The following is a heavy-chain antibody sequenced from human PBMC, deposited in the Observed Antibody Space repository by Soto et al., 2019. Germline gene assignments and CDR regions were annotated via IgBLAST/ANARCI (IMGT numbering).Heavy chain of an antibody. CDR1: GFSLRSSGMR. Sequence: GPPLVNPRQTLTLTCTFSGFSLRSSGMRVSWIRQPPGKALEWLARIDWDDDKFYSTSLKTRLTISKDTSKNQVVLTMTNMDPVDTATYYCARNPGTGWFDPWGQGTLVTVSS. J-gene: IGHJ5*02. CDR2: IDWDDDK. D-gene: IGHD1-1*01. V-gene: IGHV2-70*04. CDR3: ARNPGTGWFDP.